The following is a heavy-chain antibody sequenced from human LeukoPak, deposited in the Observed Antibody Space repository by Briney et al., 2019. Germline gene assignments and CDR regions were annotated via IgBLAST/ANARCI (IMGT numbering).Heavy chain of an antibody. CDR1: GFTFSSYP. D-gene: IGHD3-9*01. Sequence: GGSLRLSCAASGFTFSSYPMSWVRQAPGKGLGWVSAISGSGGSTYYADSVKGRFTISRDNSKNTLYLQMNSLRAEDTAVYYCAKDQGTAYYDILTGYYGGKYYFDYWGQGTLVTVSS. V-gene: IGHV3-23*01. CDR2: ISGSGGST. J-gene: IGHJ4*02. CDR3: AKDQGTAYYDILTGYYGGKYYFDY.